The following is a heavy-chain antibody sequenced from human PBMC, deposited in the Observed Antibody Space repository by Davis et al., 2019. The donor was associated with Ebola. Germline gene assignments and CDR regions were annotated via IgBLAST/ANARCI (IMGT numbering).Heavy chain of an antibody. CDR3: AREYSSSWPPAFYYYGMDV. V-gene: IGHV4-34*01. Sequence: SETLSLTCAVYGGSFSGYYWSWIRQPPGKGLEWIGEINHGGSTNYNPSLKSRVTISVDTSKNQFSLKLSSVTAADTAVYYCAREYSSSWPPAFYYYGMDVWGQGTTVTVSS. CDR2: INHGGST. D-gene: IGHD6-13*01. J-gene: IGHJ6*02. CDR1: GGSFSGYY.